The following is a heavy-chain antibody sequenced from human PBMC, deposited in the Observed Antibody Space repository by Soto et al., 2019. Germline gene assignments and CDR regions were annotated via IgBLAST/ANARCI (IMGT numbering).Heavy chain of an antibody. CDR2: ISAYNGST. CDR3: AREVVVVAAHYYYGMDV. J-gene: IGHJ6*02. Sequence: SVKVSCKASGYAFTRYGISLVRQAPGQGLEWMGWISAYNGSTNYSQKLQGRVTMTTDTSTSTAYMELRSLRSDDTAVYYCAREVVVVAAHYYYGMDVWGQGTTVTVSS. V-gene: IGHV1-18*04. CDR1: GYAFTRYG. D-gene: IGHD2-15*01.